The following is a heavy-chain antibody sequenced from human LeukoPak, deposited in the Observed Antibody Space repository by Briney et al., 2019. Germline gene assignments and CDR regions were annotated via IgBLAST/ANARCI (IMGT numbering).Heavy chain of an antibody. D-gene: IGHD2-15*01. CDR2: IIPIFGTA. Sequence: SVKDSCKASGGTFSSYAISWVRQAPGQGLEWMGGIIPIFGTANYAQKFQGRVTITADESTSTAYMELSSLRSEDTAVYYCAREGYCSGGSCYSRWFDPWGQGTLVTVSS. CDR1: GGTFSSYA. V-gene: IGHV1-69*01. J-gene: IGHJ5*02. CDR3: AREGYCSGGSCYSRWFDP.